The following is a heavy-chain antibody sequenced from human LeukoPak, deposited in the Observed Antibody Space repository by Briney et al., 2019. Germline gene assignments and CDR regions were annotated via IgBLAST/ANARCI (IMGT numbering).Heavy chain of an antibody. J-gene: IGHJ4*02. CDR1: GFTFSSYS. D-gene: IGHD1-1*01. CDR2: ISSSSSYI. CDR3: ARDPGTQQS. V-gene: IGHV3-21*01. Sequence: PGGSLRLSCAASGFTFSSYSMNWVRQAPGKGLECVSSISSSSSYIYYADPVKGRFTISRDNAKNSLYLQMNSLRAEDTAVYYCARDPGTQQSWGQGTLVTVSS.